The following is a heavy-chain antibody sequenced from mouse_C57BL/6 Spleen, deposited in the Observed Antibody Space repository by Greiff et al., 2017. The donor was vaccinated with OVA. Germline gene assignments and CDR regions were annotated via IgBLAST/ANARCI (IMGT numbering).Heavy chain of an antibody. CDR1: GYSITSGYY. Sequence: EVHLVESGPGLVKPSQSLSLTCSVTGYSITSGYYWNWIRQFPGNKLEWMGYISYDGSNNYNPSLKNRISITRDTSKNQFFLKLNSVTTEDTATYYCARRGYYSIFDYWGQGTTLTVSS. J-gene: IGHJ2*01. V-gene: IGHV3-6*01. CDR2: ISYDGSN. CDR3: ARRGYYSIFDY. D-gene: IGHD2-5*01.